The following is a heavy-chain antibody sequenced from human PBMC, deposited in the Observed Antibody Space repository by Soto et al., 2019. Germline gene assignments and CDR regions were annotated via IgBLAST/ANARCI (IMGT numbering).Heavy chain of an antibody. Sequence: EVQLVESGGGLVQPGGSLRLSCAASGFTFSDFWMDWVRQAPGKVLEWVAKIKEDGSEKYYVDSVKGRFIISRDNARNLVFIKMNSLRAEDAAVYYCARVRPGNYRDYWGQGTLVTVSS. D-gene: IGHD3-10*01. J-gene: IGHJ4*02. CDR1: GFTFSDFW. V-gene: IGHV3-7*03. CDR2: IKEDGSEK. CDR3: ARVRPGNYRDY.